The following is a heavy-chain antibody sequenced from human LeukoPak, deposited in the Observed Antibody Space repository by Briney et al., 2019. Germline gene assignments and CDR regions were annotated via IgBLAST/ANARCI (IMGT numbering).Heavy chain of an antibody. CDR3: ARGPGIDVAGVFDY. CDR2: ISGYNGHS. Sequence: ASVKVSCKASGYTFTSYGINWVRQAPGQGLEWMGWISGYNGHSKYVQKMQGRVTMTTDTSTNTAYMELRSLRSDNTAVYYCARGPGIDVAGVFDYWGQASLVTVSS. D-gene: IGHD6-19*01. J-gene: IGHJ4*02. CDR1: GYTFTSYG. V-gene: IGHV1-18*04.